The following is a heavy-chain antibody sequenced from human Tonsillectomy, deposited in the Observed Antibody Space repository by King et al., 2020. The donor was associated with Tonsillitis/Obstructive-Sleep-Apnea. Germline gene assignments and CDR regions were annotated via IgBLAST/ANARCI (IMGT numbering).Heavy chain of an antibody. J-gene: IGHJ4*02. CDR3: ARERGHYDILTCYHYYFDY. D-gene: IGHD3-9*01. CDR2: IYYSGST. Sequence: VQLQESGPGLVKPSETLSLTCTVSGSSISSYYWSWIRQPPGKGLEWIGYIYYSGSTIYNPSLKSRVTMSVDTSKNQFSLKLSSVTAADTAVYYCARERGHYDILTCYHYYFDYWGQGTLVTVSS. V-gene: IGHV4-59*08. CDR1: GSSISSYY.